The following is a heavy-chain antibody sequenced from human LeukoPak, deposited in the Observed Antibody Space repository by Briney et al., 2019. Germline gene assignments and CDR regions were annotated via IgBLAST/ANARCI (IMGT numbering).Heavy chain of an antibody. D-gene: IGHD3-22*01. Sequence: GGSLRLSCAASGFTFSSYAMHWVRQAPGKGLEWVTFISYNGNNKYYAGSVKGRFTISRDNSKNTLYLQMNSLRAEDTAVYYCARGLEYYYDSSGYPDYWGQGTLVTVSS. V-gene: IGHV3-30-3*01. J-gene: IGHJ4*02. CDR1: GFTFSSYA. CDR3: ARGLEYYYDSSGYPDY. CDR2: ISYNGNNK.